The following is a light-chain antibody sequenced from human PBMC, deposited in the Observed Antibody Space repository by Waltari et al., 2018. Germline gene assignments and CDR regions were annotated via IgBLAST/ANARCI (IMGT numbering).Light chain of an antibody. V-gene: IGKV3-20*01. CDR2: AAS. Sequence: EIVLTQSPGTLSLSPGERATLSCRASQSISKYLAWYQQSPGQAPRLLNYAASNRATGIPDRFSGGGSGTDFSLTISRLEPEDFAVYYCQHHVRLPATFGQGTKVEIK. CDR1: QSISKY. J-gene: IGKJ1*01. CDR3: QHHVRLPAT.